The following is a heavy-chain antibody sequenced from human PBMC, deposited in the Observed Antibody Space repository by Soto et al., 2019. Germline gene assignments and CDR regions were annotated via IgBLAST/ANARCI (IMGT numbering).Heavy chain of an antibody. Sequence: PGESRKISWKGSGYSFTSYWISWVRQMPGKGLEWMGRIDPSDSYTNYSPSFQGHVTISADKSISTAYLQWSSLKASDTAMYYCASRPYDISLYYYYGMDVWGQGTTVTVSS. D-gene: IGHD3-9*01. CDR1: GYSFTSYW. J-gene: IGHJ6*02. CDR3: ASRPYDISLYYYYGMDV. CDR2: IDPSDSYT. V-gene: IGHV5-10-1*01.